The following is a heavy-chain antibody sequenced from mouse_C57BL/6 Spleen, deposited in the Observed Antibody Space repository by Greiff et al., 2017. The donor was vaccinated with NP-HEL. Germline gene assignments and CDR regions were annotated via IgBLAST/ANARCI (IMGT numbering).Heavy chain of an antibody. J-gene: IGHJ4*01. CDR1: GFNIKNTY. D-gene: IGHD1-1*01. CDR3: ARKGYYGSSSYAMDY. V-gene: IGHV14-3*01. Sequence: EVMLVESVAELVRPGASVKLSCTASGFNIKNTYMHWVKQRPEQGLEWIGRIDPANGNTKYAPKFQGKATITAETSSNTAYLQLSSLTSEDTAIYYCARKGYYGSSSYAMDYWGQGTSVTVSS. CDR2: IDPANGNT.